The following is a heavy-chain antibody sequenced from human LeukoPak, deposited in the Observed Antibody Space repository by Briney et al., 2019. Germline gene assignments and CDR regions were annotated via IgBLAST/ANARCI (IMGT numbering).Heavy chain of an antibody. J-gene: IGHJ4*02. CDR3: ARDGSPAGYYFDY. D-gene: IGHD2-2*01. Sequence: RSSETLSLTCTVSGGSISSSYWSWIRQPPGKGLEWIGYIYYSGSTNYNPSLKSRVTISVDTSKNQFSLKLSSVTAADTAVYYCARDGSPAGYYFDYWGQGTLVTVSS. V-gene: IGHV4-59*01. CDR1: GGSISSSY. CDR2: IYYSGST.